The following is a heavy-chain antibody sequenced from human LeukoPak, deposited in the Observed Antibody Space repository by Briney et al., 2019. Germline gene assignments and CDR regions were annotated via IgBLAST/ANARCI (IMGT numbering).Heavy chain of an antibody. Sequence: GGSLRLSCAASGFTFTDHAMHWVRQAPGKGLEWVSGITWNSGNIVYADSVKGRFTSSRDNAKNSLYLQMNSLRAEDMALYYCAKDWGNGYSYGGLDYWGQGTLVTVSS. D-gene: IGHD5-18*01. CDR1: GFTFTDHA. CDR2: ITWNSGNI. CDR3: AKDWGNGYSYGGLDY. J-gene: IGHJ4*02. V-gene: IGHV3-9*03.